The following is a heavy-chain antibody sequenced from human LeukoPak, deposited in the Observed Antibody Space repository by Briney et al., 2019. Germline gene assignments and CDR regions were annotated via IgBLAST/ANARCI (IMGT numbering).Heavy chain of an antibody. CDR2: IYYSGKT. V-gene: IGHV4-39*07. CDR3: ARVGRNGGWHFDY. CDR1: GGSISSDSYY. Sequence: SETLSLTCTVSGGSISSDSYYWGWIRQPPGEGLEWIGSIYYSGKTFYNPSLKSRVTISIATSKTQFSLNVSSVTAADTAVYYCARVGRNGGWHFDYWGQGTLVTVSS. J-gene: IGHJ4*02. D-gene: IGHD6-19*01.